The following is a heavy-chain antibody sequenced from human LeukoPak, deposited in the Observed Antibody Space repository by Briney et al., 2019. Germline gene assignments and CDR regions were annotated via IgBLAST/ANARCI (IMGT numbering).Heavy chain of an antibody. Sequence: GGSLRLSCAVSGFTIGSHFMGWVRHLPGKGLQCVAILEPSGNERNYVDSVKGRFSISRDNAQNSLSLQMNGLSADDTAVYYCARLGATSSGKYYFDYWGQGTLVTVSS. CDR1: GFTIGSHF. CDR2: LEPSGNER. CDR3: ARLGATSSGKYYFDY. J-gene: IGHJ4*02. D-gene: IGHD6-25*01. V-gene: IGHV3-7*01.